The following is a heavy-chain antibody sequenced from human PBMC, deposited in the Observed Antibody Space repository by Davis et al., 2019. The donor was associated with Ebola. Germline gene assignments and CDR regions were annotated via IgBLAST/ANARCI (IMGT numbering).Heavy chain of an antibody. J-gene: IGHJ4*02. D-gene: IGHD6-19*01. V-gene: IGHV3-NL1*01. Sequence: GESLKISCAASGFTFSSYSMDWVRQAPGKGLEWVSGISGPDDSAYYVDSVRGRFTISRDNSKNTLFLQMSSLRTEDTAVYFCVKGLGLAVPGADYWGQGTLVTASS. CDR1: GFTFSSYS. CDR2: ISGPDDSA. CDR3: VKGLGLAVPGADY.